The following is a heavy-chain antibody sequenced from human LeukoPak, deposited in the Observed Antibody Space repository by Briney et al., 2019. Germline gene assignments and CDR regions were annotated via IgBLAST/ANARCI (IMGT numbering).Heavy chain of an antibody. CDR2: ISIDGGRT. J-gene: IGHJ1*01. D-gene: IGHD2/OR15-2a*01. V-gene: IGHV3-23*01. Sequence: PGGSLRLSCAASGFTFSSYAMSWVRQAPGKGPEWVSTISIDGGRTYYADSVKGRFTISRDNAKNTLYLQMNSLRAEDTAVYYCASPLSMGLRGGTYFQHWGQGTLVTVSS. CDR1: GFTFSSYA. CDR3: ASPLSMGLRGGTYFQH.